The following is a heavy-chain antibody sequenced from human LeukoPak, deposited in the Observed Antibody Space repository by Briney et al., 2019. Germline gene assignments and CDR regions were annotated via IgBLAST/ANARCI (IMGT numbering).Heavy chain of an antibody. D-gene: IGHD2-2*01. Sequence: ASVKVSCKASGYPFTGYYLHWVRQAPGQGLEWMGWINPNSGFTNYAQKFQGRVTMTRDTSIGTAYMELSRLRSDDTAVYYCARLADCSSSSCRSFDYWGQGTLVTVSS. J-gene: IGHJ4*02. V-gene: IGHV1-2*02. CDR1: GYPFTGYY. CDR2: INPNSGFT. CDR3: ARLADCSSSSCRSFDY.